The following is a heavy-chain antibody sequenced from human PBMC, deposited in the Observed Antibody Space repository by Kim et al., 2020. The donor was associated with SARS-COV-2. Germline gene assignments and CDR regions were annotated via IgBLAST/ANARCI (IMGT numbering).Heavy chain of an antibody. CDR3: ARIAVAGKLSY. D-gene: IGHD6-19*01. CDR2: INHSGST. V-gene: IGHV4-34*01. J-gene: IGHJ4*02. Sequence: SETLSLTCAVYGGSFSGYYWSWIRQPPGKGLVWIGEINHSGSTNYNPSLKSRVTISVDTSKNQFSLKLSSVIAADTAVYYCARIAVAGKLSYWGQGTLVT. CDR1: GGSFSGYY.